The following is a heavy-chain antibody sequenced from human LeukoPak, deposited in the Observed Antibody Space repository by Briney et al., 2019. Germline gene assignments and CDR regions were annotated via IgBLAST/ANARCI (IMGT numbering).Heavy chain of an antibody. CDR3: ARTRKGAYYDFWSGYPHYYMDV. J-gene: IGHJ6*03. D-gene: IGHD3-3*01. V-gene: IGHV1-8*03. CDR2: MNPNSGNT. Sequence: ASVKVSCKASGYTFTSYDINWVRQATGQGLEWMGWMNPNSGNTGYAQKFQGRVTITRNTSISTAYMELSSLRSEDTAVYYCARTRKGAYYDFWSGYPHYYMDVWGKGTTVTVSS. CDR1: GYTFTSYD.